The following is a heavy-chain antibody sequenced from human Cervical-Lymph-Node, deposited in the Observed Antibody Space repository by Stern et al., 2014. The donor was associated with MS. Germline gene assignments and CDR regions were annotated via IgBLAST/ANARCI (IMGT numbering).Heavy chain of an antibody. CDR2: ISWNSGSI. J-gene: IGHJ4*02. CDR3: AKAPNYDFWSGTYYFDY. D-gene: IGHD3-3*01. V-gene: IGHV3-9*01. Sequence: EVQLVESGGGLVQPGRSLRLSCAVSGFTFDDYAMHWVRQAPGKGLEWVSGISWNSGSIGYVDSVKGRFTISRDNAKNSLYLQMNSLRAEDTALYYCAKAPNYDFWSGTYYFDYWGQGTLVTVSS. CDR1: GFTFDDYA.